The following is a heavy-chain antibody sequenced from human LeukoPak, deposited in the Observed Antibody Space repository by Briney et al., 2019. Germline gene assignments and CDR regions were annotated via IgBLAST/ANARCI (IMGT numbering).Heavy chain of an antibody. CDR1: GFTFSSYS. V-gene: IGHV3-21*01. J-gene: IGHJ4*02. Sequence: PGGSLRLSCAASGFTFSSYSMNWVRQAPGKGLEWVPSMNSSSTYIYYADSLKGRFTISRDNAKNSLYLQMNSLRAEDTAVYYCARGAQIVVAPAAQARPGHSGVDYWGQGTLVTVSS. D-gene: IGHD2-2*01. CDR3: ARGAQIVVAPAAQARPGHSGVDY. CDR2: MNSSSTYI.